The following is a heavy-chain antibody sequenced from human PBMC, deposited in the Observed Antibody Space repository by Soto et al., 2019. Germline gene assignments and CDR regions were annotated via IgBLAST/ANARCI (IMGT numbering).Heavy chain of an antibody. J-gene: IGHJ4*02. CDR3: ASLVGSNYGYYFDY. CDR2: FDPEDGET. V-gene: IGHV1-24*01. CDR1: GDTPTELS. D-gene: IGHD4-4*01. Sequence: GSVKACFKVSGDTPTELSMHLVRQAPGKGLEWMGGFDPEDGETIYAQKFQGRVTMTEDTSTDTAYMELSSLRSEDTTVYYCASLVGSNYGYYFDYWGKGTQGTVSS.